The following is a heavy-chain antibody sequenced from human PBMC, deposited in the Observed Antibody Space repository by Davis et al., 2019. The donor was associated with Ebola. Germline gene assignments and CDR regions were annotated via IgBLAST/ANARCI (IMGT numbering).Heavy chain of an antibody. CDR3: ARDRYDISTGYDAFDV. D-gene: IGHD3-9*01. J-gene: IGHJ3*01. Sequence: SETLSLTCTVSGGSINNYHWSWIRQPPGRELEWIAYIYSGGGSYYNPSLKSRVTISIDTSKTQFSLKVTSVTAADTAVYYCARDRYDISTGYDAFDVWGQGTMVTVSS. CDR2: IYSGGGS. CDR1: GGSINNYH. V-gene: IGHV4-59*01.